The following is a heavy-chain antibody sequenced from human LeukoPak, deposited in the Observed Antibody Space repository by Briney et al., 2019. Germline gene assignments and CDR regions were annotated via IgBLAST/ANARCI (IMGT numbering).Heavy chain of an antibody. J-gene: IGHJ5*02. CDR1: GFTFSSYA. CDR3: AKEKETTAPYNWFDP. D-gene: IGHD4-11*01. Sequence: GSLRLSCAASGFTFSSYAMTWVRQAPGKGLEWVSGISGSGGSTYYADSVKGRFTISRDNSKNTLSLQMSSLRAEDTAVYYCAKEKETTAPYNWFDPWGQGTLVTVSS. CDR2: ISGSGGST. V-gene: IGHV3-23*01.